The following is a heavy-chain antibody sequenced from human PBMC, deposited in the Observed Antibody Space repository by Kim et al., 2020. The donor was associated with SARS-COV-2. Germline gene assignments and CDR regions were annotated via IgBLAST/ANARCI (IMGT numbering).Heavy chain of an antibody. V-gene: IGHV3-23*01. CDR3: AKGSLAAAGPTYFDY. CDR1: GFSFSSYA. D-gene: IGHD6-13*01. CDR2: ISGSGGIT. J-gene: IGHJ4*02. Sequence: GGSLRLSCAASGFSFSSYAMSWVRQAPGKGLEWVSVISGSGGITYYADSVKGRFTISRDNSKNTLYLQMNSLRAEDTAIYYCAKGSLAAAGPTYFDYWGQGTLITVSS.